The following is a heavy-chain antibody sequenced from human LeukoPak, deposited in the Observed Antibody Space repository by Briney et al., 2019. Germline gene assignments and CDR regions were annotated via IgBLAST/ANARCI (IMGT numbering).Heavy chain of an antibody. CDR3: ARVGNSSGRHDPFGYFDS. J-gene: IGHJ4*02. CDR2: SSFDGTKK. V-gene: IGHV3-30*09. Sequence: GRSLRLSCADSGFNVSNNLLHWVRQAPGKGLEWVAVSSFDGTKKYYADSVKGRFVISGDNSKNTLYLQMNSLRAEDTAAYYCARVGNSSGRHDPFGYFDSWGQGILVTVSS. CDR1: GFNVSNNL. D-gene: IGHD6-19*01.